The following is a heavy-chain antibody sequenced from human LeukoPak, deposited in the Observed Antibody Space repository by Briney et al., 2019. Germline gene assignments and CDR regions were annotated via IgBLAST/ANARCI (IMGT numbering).Heavy chain of an antibody. Sequence: SQTLSLTCSVSGGSISSGDYYWSWFRQPPGKGLEWIGYIYYSGSTYYNPSLKSRVTISVDKSKNQFSLKLTSVTAADTAVYYCATDQVVGSTRYSWFDPWGQGTLVTVSS. CDR3: ATDQVVGSTRYSWFDP. V-gene: IGHV4-30-4*01. CDR2: IYYSGST. CDR1: GGSISSGDYY. D-gene: IGHD1-26*01. J-gene: IGHJ5*02.